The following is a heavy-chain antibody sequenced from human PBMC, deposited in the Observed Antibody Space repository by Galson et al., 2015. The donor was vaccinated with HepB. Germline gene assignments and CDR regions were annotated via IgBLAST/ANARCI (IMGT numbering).Heavy chain of an antibody. D-gene: IGHD3-16*01. CDR1: GGSISSYY. CDR3: ARGELVVYYAFDI. CDR2: IYYSGST. J-gene: IGHJ3*02. Sequence: ETLSLTCTVSGGSISSYYWSWIRQPPGKGLEWIGYIYYSGSTNYNPSLKSRVTISVDTSKNQFSLKLSSVTAADTAVYYCARGELVVYYAFDIWGQGTMVTVSS. V-gene: IGHV4-59*01.